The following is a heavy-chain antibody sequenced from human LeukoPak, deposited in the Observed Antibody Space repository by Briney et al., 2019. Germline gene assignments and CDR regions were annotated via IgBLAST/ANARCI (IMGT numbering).Heavy chain of an antibody. V-gene: IGHV3-9*03. CDR3: AKDIAYSPLQGRGWDS. Sequence: GGSLRLSCTASGFTFDDYAMHWVRQAPGKGLEWVSGISWNSDSIVYADSVKGGFTISRDNAKNSLYLQMNSLGAEDMAFYYCAKDIAYSPLQGRGWDSWGQGTLVTVSS. D-gene: IGHD1-26*01. CDR1: GFTFDDYA. J-gene: IGHJ4*02. CDR2: ISWNSDSI.